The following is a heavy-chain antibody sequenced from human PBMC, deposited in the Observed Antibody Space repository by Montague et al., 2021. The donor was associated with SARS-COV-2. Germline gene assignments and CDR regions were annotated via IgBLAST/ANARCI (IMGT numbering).Heavy chain of an antibody. V-gene: IGHV4-39*01. D-gene: IGHD5-12*01. J-gene: IGHJ5*02. Sequence: SETLSLTCSVSGDSVRKSTTYYWAWIRQSPGKGLEWVGSIYYSGITYYNPSLKSRVSMSVDTSDNFFSLRLSSLTAADTAVYYCARQLSADWLRLNCLDPWGHGTLVTVSS. CDR1: GDSVRKSTTYY. CDR2: IYYSGIT. CDR3: ARQLSADWLRLNCLDP.